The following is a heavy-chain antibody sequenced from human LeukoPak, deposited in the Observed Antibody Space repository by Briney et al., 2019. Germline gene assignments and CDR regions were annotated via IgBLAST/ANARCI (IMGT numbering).Heavy chain of an antibody. J-gene: IGHJ4*02. D-gene: IGHD6-19*01. V-gene: IGHV3-23*01. CDR1: GFTFSSYA. CDR2: ISRSGGST. Sequence: PGGSLRLSCAASGFTFSSYAMSWVRQAPGKGLEWVSAISRSGGSTYYADSVKGQFTISRDNSKNTLYLQMNSLRAEDTAVYYCAKGLSEWLVPLSSWGQGTLVTVSS. CDR3: AKGLSEWLVPLSS.